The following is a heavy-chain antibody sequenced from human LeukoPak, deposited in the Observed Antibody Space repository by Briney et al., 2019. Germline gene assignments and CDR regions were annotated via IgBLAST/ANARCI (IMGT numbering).Heavy chain of an antibody. CDR1: GFIFSSHA. V-gene: IGHV3-23*01. D-gene: IGHD4-17*01. Sequence: GGSLRLSCAASGFIFSSHAMSWVRQAPGKGLEWVSAISGSGGNTYYADSVKGRFTISRDNSKSTLYLQMNSLRAEDTAVYYCARVGELTTVTYNWFDPWGQGTLVTVSS. CDR3: ARVGELTTVTYNWFDP. J-gene: IGHJ5*02. CDR2: ISGSGGNT.